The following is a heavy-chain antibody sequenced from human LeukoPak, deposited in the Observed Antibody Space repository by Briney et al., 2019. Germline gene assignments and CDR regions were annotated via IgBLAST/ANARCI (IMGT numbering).Heavy chain of an antibody. CDR1: GGTFSSYA. CDR2: IIPILGIA. CDR3: ARGALSRSLDY. Sequence: SVKGSCKASGGTFSSYAISWVRQAPGQGLEWMGRIIPILGIANYAQKFQGRVTITADKSTSTAYMELSSLRSEDTAVYYCARGALSRSLDYWGQGTLVTVSS. J-gene: IGHJ4*02. V-gene: IGHV1-69*04.